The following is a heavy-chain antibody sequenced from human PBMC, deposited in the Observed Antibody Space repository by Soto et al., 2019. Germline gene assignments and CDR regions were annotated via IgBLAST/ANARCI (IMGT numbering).Heavy chain of an antibody. Sequence: GGSLRLSCAASGFTVSSNYMSWVRQAPGKGLEWVSVIYSGGSTYYADSVKGRFTISRDNSKNTLYLQMNNLRAEDTAVYYCAKPPDYNWNDYWGQGTLVTXSS. D-gene: IGHD1-20*01. V-gene: IGHV3-66*04. J-gene: IGHJ4*02. CDR2: IYSGGST. CDR1: GFTVSSNY. CDR3: AKPPDYNWNDY.